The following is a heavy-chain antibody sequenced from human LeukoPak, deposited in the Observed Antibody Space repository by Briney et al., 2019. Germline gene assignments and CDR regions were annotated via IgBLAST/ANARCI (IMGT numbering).Heavy chain of an antibody. CDR1: GFTFSRYP. CDR2: ISYDGSNE. CDR3: ARENVGDVYFDY. J-gene: IGHJ4*02. V-gene: IGHV3-30-3*01. Sequence: GRSLRLSCAASGFTFSRYPMHWVRQAPGKGLEWVAVISYDGSNEYFADSVKGRFTISRDNSKNTLYLQMNSLRAEDTAVYYCARENVGDVYFDYWGQGTLVTVSS. D-gene: IGHD1-26*01.